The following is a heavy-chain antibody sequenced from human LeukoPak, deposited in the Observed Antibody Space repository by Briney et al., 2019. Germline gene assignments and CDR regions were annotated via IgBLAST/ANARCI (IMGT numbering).Heavy chain of an antibody. Sequence: PGGSLRLSCAASGFTFSSYAMHWVRQAPGKGLEWVAVISYDGSNKYYADSVKGRFTISRDNSKNTLYLQMNSLRAEDTAVYYCARVKIQLWSPFDYWGQGTLVTVSS. CDR3: ARVKIQLWSPFDY. D-gene: IGHD5-18*01. J-gene: IGHJ4*02. CDR1: GFTFSSYA. CDR2: ISYDGSNK. V-gene: IGHV3-30-3*01.